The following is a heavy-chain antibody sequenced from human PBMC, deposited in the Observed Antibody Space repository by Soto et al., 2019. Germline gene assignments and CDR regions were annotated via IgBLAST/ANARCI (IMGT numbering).Heavy chain of an antibody. D-gene: IGHD3-3*01. CDR1: GYTFTSYD. Sequence: ASVKVSCKASGYTFTSYDINWVRQATGQGLEWMGWMNPGSGNTGYAQKIQGRVTMTRNTSISTAYMELSSLRSEDTAVYYCARAKVLRLVEWSKPHGMDVWGQGTTVTVSS. J-gene: IGHJ6*02. CDR3: ARAKVLRLVEWSKPHGMDV. CDR2: MNPGSGNT. V-gene: IGHV1-8*01.